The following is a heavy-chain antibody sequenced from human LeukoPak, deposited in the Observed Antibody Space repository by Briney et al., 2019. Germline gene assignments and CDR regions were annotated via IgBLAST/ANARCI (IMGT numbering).Heavy chain of an antibody. D-gene: IGHD1-26*01. CDR2: MSSSGSTI. Sequence: GGSLRLSCAASGFTFSSYEMNWVRQAPGMGLEWLSYMSSSGSTIYYADSVKGRFTISRDNAKNSLYLQMNSLRAEDTALYYCARASGSYNPFDYWGQGTLVTVSS. CDR3: ARASGSYNPFDY. J-gene: IGHJ4*02. CDR1: GFTFSSYE. V-gene: IGHV3-48*03.